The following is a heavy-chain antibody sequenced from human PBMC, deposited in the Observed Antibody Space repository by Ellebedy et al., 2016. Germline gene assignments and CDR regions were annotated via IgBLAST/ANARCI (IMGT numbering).Heavy chain of an antibody. V-gene: IGHV3-23*01. CDR2: ISGSGGST. CDR3: AKGDYGDWTFDY. J-gene: IGHJ4*02. Sequence: GESLKISXAASGFTFSSYAMSWVRQAPGKGLEWVSAISGSGGSTYYADSVKGRFTISRDNSKNTLYLQMNSLRAEDTAVYYCAKGDYGDWTFDYWGQGTLVTVSS. CDR1: GFTFSSYA. D-gene: IGHD4-17*01.